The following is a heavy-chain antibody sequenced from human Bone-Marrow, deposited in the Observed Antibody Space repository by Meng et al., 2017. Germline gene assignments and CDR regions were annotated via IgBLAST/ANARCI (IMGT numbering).Heavy chain of an antibody. V-gene: IGHV4-31*02. CDR2: IYYSGST. J-gene: IGHJ4*02. CDR1: GGSISSGGYY. Sequence: QESGPDCVNPSRTLSLPWTFSGGSISSGGYYWSWIRQHPGKGLEWIGYIYYSGSTYYNPSLKSRVTISVDTSKNQFSLKLSSVTAADTAVYYCARGLRAARPLLFGYWGQGTLVTVSS. D-gene: IGHD6-6*01. CDR3: ARGLRAARPLLFGY.